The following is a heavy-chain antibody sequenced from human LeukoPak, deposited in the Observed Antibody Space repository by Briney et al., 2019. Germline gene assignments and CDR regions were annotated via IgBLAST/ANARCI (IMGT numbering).Heavy chain of an antibody. V-gene: IGHV4-39*02. CDR1: GGSISNSDYY. D-gene: IGHD3-9*01. CDR2: IYYSGRT. Sequence: PSETLSLTCTVSGGSISNSDYYWGWIRQPPGKGLEWIGSIYYSGRTYYNASLKSRVIISVDTSQNHFSLKLSSVTAADTAVYYCARPAEYYDILTGYYPRRQSFDYWGQGTLVTVSS. CDR3: ARPAEYYDILTGYYPRRQSFDY. J-gene: IGHJ4*02.